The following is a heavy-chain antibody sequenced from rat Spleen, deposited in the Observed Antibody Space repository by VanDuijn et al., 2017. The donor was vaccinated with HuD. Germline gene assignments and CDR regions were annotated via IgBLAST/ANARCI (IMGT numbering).Heavy chain of an antibody. J-gene: IGHJ2*01. D-gene: IGHD1-9*01. V-gene: IGHV5-25*01. Sequence: EVQLVESGGGLVQPGRSMKLSCAASGFIFSNYYMVWVRQAPTKGLEWVASITTGGANTFYRDSVKGRFTISRDNAKNTLYLQMDSLRSEDTATYYCARRHYGYTDYFDYWGQGVMVTVSS. CDR3: ARRHYGYTDYFDY. CDR2: ITTGGANT. CDR1: GFIFSNYY.